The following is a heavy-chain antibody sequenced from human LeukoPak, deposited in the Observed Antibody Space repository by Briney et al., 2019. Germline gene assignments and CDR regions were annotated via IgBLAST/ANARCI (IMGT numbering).Heavy chain of an antibody. D-gene: IGHD6-13*01. Sequence: GGSLRLSCAASGFTFSSYWMSWVRQAPGKGLEWVANIKQDGSEKYYVDSVKGRFTIPRDNAKNSLYLQMNSLRAEDTAVYYCAREQISSSWYLNGGYYYYGMDVWGKGTTVTVSS. CDR1: GFTFSSYW. V-gene: IGHV3-7*03. J-gene: IGHJ6*04. CDR3: AREQISSSWYLNGGYYYYGMDV. CDR2: IKQDGSEK.